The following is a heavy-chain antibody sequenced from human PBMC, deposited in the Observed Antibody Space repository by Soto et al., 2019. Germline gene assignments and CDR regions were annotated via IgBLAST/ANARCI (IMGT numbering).Heavy chain of an antibody. CDR1: GFTFSSYP. CDR3: VRGTNGWRGMDY. D-gene: IGHD2-8*01. Sequence: VGSLRLSCATSGFTFSSYPIHWVRQAPGKGPVWVSRITEDGSGTTYADSVKGRFTVTRDNAKNTMYLQMSGLGAEDTAVYHCVRGTNGWRGMDYWGQGTLVTVSS. CDR2: ITEDGSGT. J-gene: IGHJ4*02. V-gene: IGHV3-74*01.